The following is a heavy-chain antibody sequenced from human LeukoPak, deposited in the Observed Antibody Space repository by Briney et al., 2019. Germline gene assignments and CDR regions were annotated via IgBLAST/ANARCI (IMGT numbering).Heavy chain of an antibody. Sequence: GGSLRLSCAASGFTFSSYGTHWVRQASGKGLEWVALISYEGSNKYYAESVKGRFTISRDNSNNTLYLQMSSLRAEDTAVYFCATGGASIFLDAFDMWGQGTMVTVSS. CDR2: ISYEGSNK. CDR1: GFTFSSYG. J-gene: IGHJ3*02. CDR3: ATGGASIFLDAFDM. D-gene: IGHD3-9*01. V-gene: IGHV3-30*03.